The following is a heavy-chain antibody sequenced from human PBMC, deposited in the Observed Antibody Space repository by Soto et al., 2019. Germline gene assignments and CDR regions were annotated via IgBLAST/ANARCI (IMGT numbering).Heavy chain of an antibody. D-gene: IGHD3-9*01. J-gene: IGHJ4*02. CDR2: INDRGRT. CDR3: AGTRDFYLDY. CDR1: GGSFSGYY. V-gene: IGHV4-34*01. Sequence: PSETLSLTCAVYGGSFSGYYWRWIRQPPGKGLEWIGDINDRGRTNYNPSLKSRVTISVDTSKNQFSLKLTSVTAADTAVYYCAGTRDFYLDYWGQGTLVTVSS.